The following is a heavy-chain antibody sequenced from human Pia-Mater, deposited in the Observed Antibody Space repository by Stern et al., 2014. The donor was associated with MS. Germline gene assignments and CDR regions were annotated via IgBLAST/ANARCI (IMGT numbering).Heavy chain of an antibody. CDR2: VYYSGIT. CDR3: ARGVTAVTNYVPNWCFDL. D-gene: IGHD4-11*01. CDR1: GGSITNRDY. J-gene: IGHJ2*01. Sequence: QLQLQESGPGLVKPSETLSLTCSVSGGSITNRDYWGWIRQSPGKGLEWIGSVYYSGITYYRPSLKSRATISIEPSQNHFSLKLNSVTATDTAVYFCARGVTAVTNYVPNWCFDLWGRGTLVTISS. V-gene: IGHV4-39*02.